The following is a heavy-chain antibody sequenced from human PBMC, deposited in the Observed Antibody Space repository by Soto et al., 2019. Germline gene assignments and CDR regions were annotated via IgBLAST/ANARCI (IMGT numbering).Heavy chain of an antibody. Sequence: GGSLRLSCVSSGFTFNNYAMHWVRRPPGKGLEWVSSISHSGGTTYYADSVKGRFAIARDSLLNTLYLQMNSLRAEDTAVYYCAGGTGWIWDNWGQGTLVTVSS. D-gene: IGHD6-19*01. CDR2: ISHSGGTT. CDR1: GFTFNNYA. V-gene: IGHV3-23*01. CDR3: AGGTGWIWDN. J-gene: IGHJ4*02.